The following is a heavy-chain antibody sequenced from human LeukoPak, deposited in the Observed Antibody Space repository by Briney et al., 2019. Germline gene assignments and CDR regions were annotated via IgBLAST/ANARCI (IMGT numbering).Heavy chain of an antibody. J-gene: IGHJ4*02. CDR2: ISWDGGST. V-gene: IGHV3-43D*03. CDR3: AKEGGSGSYYMV. D-gene: IGHD3-10*01. Sequence: PGGSLRLSCAASGFTFDDYAMHWVRQAPGKGLEWVSLISWDGGSTYYADSVKGRFTISRDNSKNSLYLQMNSLRAEDTALYYCAKEGGSGSYYMVWGQGTLVTVSS. CDR1: GFTFDDYA.